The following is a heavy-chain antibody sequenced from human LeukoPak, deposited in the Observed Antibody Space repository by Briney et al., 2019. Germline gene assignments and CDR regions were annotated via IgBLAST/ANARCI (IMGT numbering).Heavy chain of an antibody. V-gene: IGHV1-69*13. CDR2: FIPIFGTA. J-gene: IGHJ6*03. D-gene: IGHD3-10*01. CDR1: GGTFSSYA. CDR3: ASAGHGSGSYYYYYYMDV. Sequence: GASVKVSCKASGGTFSSYAISWVRQAPGQGLEWMGGFIPIFGTANYAQKFQGRVTITADESTSTAYMELSSLRSEDTAVYYCASAGHGSGSYYYYYYMDVWGKGTTVTVSS.